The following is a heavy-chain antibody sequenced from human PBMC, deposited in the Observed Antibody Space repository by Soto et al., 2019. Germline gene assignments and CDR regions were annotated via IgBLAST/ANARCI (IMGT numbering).Heavy chain of an antibody. CDR3: ARHDWNGVDY. CDR1: GGSISRNSYY. CDR2: IYYSGRT. V-gene: IGHV4-39*01. Sequence: QMQLQESGPGLVKPSETLSLTCTVSGGSISRNSYYWGWIRQPPGKGLEWIGSIYYSGRTYYNPSLKGRVTISVDTSKNQFSLKLSSVTAADTSVYYCARHDWNGVDYWGQGALVTVSS. D-gene: IGHD1-1*01. J-gene: IGHJ4*02.